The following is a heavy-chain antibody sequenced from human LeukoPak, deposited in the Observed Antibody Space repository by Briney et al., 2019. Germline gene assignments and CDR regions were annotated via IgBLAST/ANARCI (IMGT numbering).Heavy chain of an antibody. D-gene: IGHD1-26*01. CDR3: ATAPPSGTYYYFDY. CDR1: GYTLTELS. Sequence: ASVKVSCKVSGYTLTELSMHWVRQAPGKGLEWMGGFDPEDGETICAQKFQGRVTMTEDTSTDTAYMELSSLRSEDTAVYYCATAPPSGTYYYFDYWGQGTLVTVSS. CDR2: FDPEDGET. V-gene: IGHV1-24*01. J-gene: IGHJ4*02.